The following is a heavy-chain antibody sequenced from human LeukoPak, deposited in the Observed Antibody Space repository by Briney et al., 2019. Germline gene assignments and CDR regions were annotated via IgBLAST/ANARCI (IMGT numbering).Heavy chain of an antibody. J-gene: IGHJ4*02. CDR1: GGSISSSSYY. CDR3: ARERGYSGYDSIDY. D-gene: IGHD5-12*01. Sequence: SETLSLTCTVSGGSISSSSYYWGWIRQPPGKGLEWIGSIYYSGSTYYNPSLKSRVTISVDTSKNQFSLKLSSVTAADTAVYYCARERGYSGYDSIDYWGQGTLVTVSS. CDR2: IYYSGST. V-gene: IGHV4-39*07.